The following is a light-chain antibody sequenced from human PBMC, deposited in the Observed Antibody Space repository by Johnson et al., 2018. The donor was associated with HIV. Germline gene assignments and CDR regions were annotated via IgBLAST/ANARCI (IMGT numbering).Light chain of an antibody. CDR1: NSNIGNNY. J-gene: IGLJ1*01. CDR2: ENN. Sequence: QSVLTQPPSVSAAPGQKVTISCSGSNSNIGNNYVSWYQQLPGTAPKLLIYENNKRPSGIPDRLSGSKSGTSATLGITGLQTGDEGDYYCGTWDGSLSAGAVFGTGTKVTVL. CDR3: GTWDGSLSAGAV. V-gene: IGLV1-51*02.